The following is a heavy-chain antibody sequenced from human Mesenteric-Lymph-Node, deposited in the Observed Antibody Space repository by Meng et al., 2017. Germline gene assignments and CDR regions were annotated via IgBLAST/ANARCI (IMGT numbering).Heavy chain of an antibody. Sequence: GQLQDSRPGLVKPSHTLSLTCTVSGGSISNSDYSWSWIRQPPGKGLEWIGYIYYSGSTNYNPSLKSRVTISVDTSKNQFSLKLSSVTAADTAVYYCARASSPRDWFDPWGQGTLVTVSS. V-gene: IGHV4-61*08. CDR1: GGSISNSDYS. CDR2: IYYSGST. CDR3: ARASSPRDWFDP. D-gene: IGHD3-10*01. J-gene: IGHJ5*02.